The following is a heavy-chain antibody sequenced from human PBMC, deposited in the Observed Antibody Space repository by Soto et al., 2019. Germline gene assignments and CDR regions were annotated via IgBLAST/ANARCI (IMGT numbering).Heavy chain of an antibody. D-gene: IGHD6-13*01. CDR2: IYYSGST. CDR1: GGSIRSGDYY. CDR3: ARGGGSPYHNHEFDF. J-gene: IGHJ4*02. Sequence: SETLSLTCTVSGGSIRSGDYYWSWIRQPPGKGLESIGYIYYSGSTYYNPSLKSRVTISVDTSKNQFSLKLSSVTAADTAVYYCARGGGSPYHNHEFDFWGQGTLVTVSS. V-gene: IGHV4-30-4*01.